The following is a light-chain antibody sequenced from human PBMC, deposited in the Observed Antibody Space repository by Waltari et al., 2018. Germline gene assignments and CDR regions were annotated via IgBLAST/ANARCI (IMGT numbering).Light chain of an antibody. CDR2: WAS. CDR3: QQYFVTPFT. V-gene: IGKV4-1*01. CDR1: QSIMYSSNNQNF. Sequence: DIVMTQSPDPLAVSLGERATINRKSSQSIMYSSNNQNFLAWYQKKPGHPPKLLIYWASTRQSGVPDRFTGSCSGTDFTLTIGSLQAEDGAVYYCQQYFVTPFTFGPGTRVEIK. J-gene: IGKJ3*01.